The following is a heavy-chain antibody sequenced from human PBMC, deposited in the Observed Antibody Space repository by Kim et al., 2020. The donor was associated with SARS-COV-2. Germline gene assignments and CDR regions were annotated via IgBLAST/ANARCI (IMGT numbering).Heavy chain of an antibody. J-gene: IGHJ6*02. Sequence: GGSLRLSCAASGFTFSSYSMNWVRQAPGKGLEWVSSISSSSSYIYYADSVKGRFTISRDNAKNSLYLQMNSLRAEDTAVYYCARAQETVGGGPILGYGYRSAYYYGMDVWGQGTTVTVSS. D-gene: IGHD5-18*01. CDR2: ISSSSSYI. V-gene: IGHV3-21*01. CDR1: GFTFSSYS. CDR3: ARAQETVGGGPILGYGYRSAYYYGMDV.